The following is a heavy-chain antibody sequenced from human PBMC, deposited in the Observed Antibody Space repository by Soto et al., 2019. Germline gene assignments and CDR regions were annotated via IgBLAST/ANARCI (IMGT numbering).Heavy chain of an antibody. D-gene: IGHD2-2*02. J-gene: IGHJ6*02. CDR1: GGSVSSDTHY. Sequence: PSETLSLSCTVSGGSVSSDTHYWSWIRQPPGKRREWIGFIYSSGSTNYNPSLKSRVTMSVDTSKNQFSLKLRSVIVADTAVYHCARFVRSCSGTTCYTRADVWGQGTTVTVS. V-gene: IGHV4-61*01. CDR3: ARFVRSCSGTTCYTRADV. CDR2: IYSSGST.